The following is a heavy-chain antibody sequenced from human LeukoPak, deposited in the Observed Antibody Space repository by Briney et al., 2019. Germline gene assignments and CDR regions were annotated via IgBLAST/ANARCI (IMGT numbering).Heavy chain of an antibody. V-gene: IGHV4-38-2*02. CDR2: IYHSRSP. Sequence: PSDTLSHTCTVSGYPISSGHWGDWLRHPPGKGLEWVGKIYHSRSPHYNPSLKSRVTISVDTSNNKCSLKLSSVTAADTAVYYCARMYVFIVYYYVDVWGKGTTVTVSS. D-gene: IGHD2-8*01. J-gene: IGHJ6*03. CDR1: GYPISSGHW. CDR3: ARMYVFIVYYYVDV.